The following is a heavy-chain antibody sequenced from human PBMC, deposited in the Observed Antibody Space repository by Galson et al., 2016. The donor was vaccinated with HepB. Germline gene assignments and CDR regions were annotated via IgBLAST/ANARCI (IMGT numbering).Heavy chain of an antibody. CDR3: ARVFWPPHRDRYYYGMDV. V-gene: IGHV5-51*01. CDR1: GYNFNIYW. J-gene: IGHJ6*02. Sequence: QSGAEVKQPGESLKLSCKTSGYNFNIYWIAWVRQMPGIGPEWMGIIYPGDSDTRYSPSFQGQVTISADKSISTAYLQWSSLKASDTAMFYCARVFWPPHRDRYYYGMDVWGQGTTVTVSS. D-gene: IGHD3-3*01. CDR2: IYPGDSDT.